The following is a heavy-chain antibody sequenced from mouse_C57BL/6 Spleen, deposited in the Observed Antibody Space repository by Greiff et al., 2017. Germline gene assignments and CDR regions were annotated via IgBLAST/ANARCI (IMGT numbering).Heavy chain of an antibody. J-gene: IGHJ3*01. CDR3: ARGPQFAY. Sequence: EVQLVESGPGLVKPSQSLSLTCSVTGYSITSGYYWNWIRQFPGNKLEWMGYISYDGSNNYNPSLKNRISITRDTSKNQFFLKLNSVTTEDTATYYCARGPQFAYWGQGTLVTVSA. CDR2: ISYDGSN. CDR1: GYSITSGYY. V-gene: IGHV3-6*01.